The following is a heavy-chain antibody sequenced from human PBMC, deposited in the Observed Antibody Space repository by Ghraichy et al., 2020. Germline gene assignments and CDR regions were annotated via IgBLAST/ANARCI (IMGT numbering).Heavy chain of an antibody. CDR2: IKSKTDGGTT. D-gene: IGHD3-22*01. J-gene: IGHJ4*02. CDR3: TTDYYDSSGYPF. V-gene: IGHV3-15*01. Sequence: WGSLRLSCAASGFTFSNAWMSWVRQAPGKGLEWVGRIKSKTDGGTTDYAAPVKGRFTISRDDSKNTLYLQMNSLKTEDTAVYYCTTDYYDSSGYPFWGQGTLVTVSS. CDR1: GFTFSNAW.